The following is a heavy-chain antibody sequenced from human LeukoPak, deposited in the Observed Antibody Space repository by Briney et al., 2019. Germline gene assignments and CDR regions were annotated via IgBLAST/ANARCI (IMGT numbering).Heavy chain of an antibody. V-gene: IGHV3-23*01. D-gene: IGHD2-15*01. Sequence: GGSLRLSCAASGFGFSNYAMSWVRQAPGQGLAWVSGIGVDAGSIFYADSVKGRFAISRDNSKSTPYLQMNSLKAEDTAVYYCAKDPGGGYCSGGSCFYWGQGTLVTVSS. CDR1: GFGFSNYA. CDR2: IGVDAGSI. J-gene: IGHJ4*02. CDR3: AKDPGGGYCSGGSCFY.